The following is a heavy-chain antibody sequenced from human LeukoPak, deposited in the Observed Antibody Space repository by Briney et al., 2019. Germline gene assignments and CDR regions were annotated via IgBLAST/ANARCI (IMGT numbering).Heavy chain of an antibody. Sequence: GGSLRLSCTASGFTFSAYPMTWVRQAAGKGLKWVSYISGSGDIIYYADSVKGRFTISRDNAKNSLYLQMNSLRADDTAVYYCVKDSPPRYSGSPPAYWGQGTLVTVSS. D-gene: IGHD1-26*01. CDR3: VKDSPPRYSGSPPAY. V-gene: IGHV3-48*04. CDR2: ISGSGDII. J-gene: IGHJ4*02. CDR1: GFTFSAYP.